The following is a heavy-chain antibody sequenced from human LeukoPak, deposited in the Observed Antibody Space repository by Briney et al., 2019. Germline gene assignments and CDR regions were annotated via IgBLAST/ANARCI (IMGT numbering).Heavy chain of an antibody. J-gene: IGHJ4*02. Sequence: SETLSLTCAVYGGSFSGYYWSWIRQPPGKGLEWIGEINHSGSTNYNPSLKSRVTISVDTSKNQFSLKLSSVTAADTAVYYCARHTKNYYDSSGYRRYGAFDYWGQGTLVTVSP. D-gene: IGHD3-22*01. CDR1: GGSFSGYY. CDR2: INHSGST. CDR3: ARHTKNYYDSSGYRRYGAFDY. V-gene: IGHV4-34*01.